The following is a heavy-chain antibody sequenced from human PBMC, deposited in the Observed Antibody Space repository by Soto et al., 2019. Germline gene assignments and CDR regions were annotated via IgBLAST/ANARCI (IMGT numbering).Heavy chain of an antibody. Sequence: GGSLRLSCAASGFTFSSYTMRWVRQAPGKGLVWVSRISSDGSSTSYADSVKGRFTISRDNAKNTLYLQMNSLRAEDTAVYYCVRTSLVVAAATREDYWGQGTLVTVSS. CDR3: VRTSLVVAAATREDY. J-gene: IGHJ4*02. D-gene: IGHD2-15*01. V-gene: IGHV3-74*01. CDR1: GFTFSSYT. CDR2: ISSDGSST.